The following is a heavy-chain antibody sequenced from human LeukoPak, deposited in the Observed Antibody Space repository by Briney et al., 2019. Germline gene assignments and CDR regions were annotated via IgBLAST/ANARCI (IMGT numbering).Heavy chain of an antibody. Sequence: GGSLRLSCAASGFTFSSYAMSWVRQAPGKGLEGVSAISGSGGSTYYADSVKGRFTIPRDNSKNTLYLQMNSLRAEDTAVYYCAKDRGYYYGSGSYYTPTGDYWGQGTLVTVSS. J-gene: IGHJ4*02. CDR2: ISGSGGST. D-gene: IGHD3-10*01. V-gene: IGHV3-23*01. CDR3: AKDRGYYYGSGSYYTPTGDY. CDR1: GFTFSSYA.